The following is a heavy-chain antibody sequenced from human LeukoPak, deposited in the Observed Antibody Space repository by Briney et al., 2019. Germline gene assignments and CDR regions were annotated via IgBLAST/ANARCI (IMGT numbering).Heavy chain of an antibody. J-gene: IGHJ4*02. D-gene: IGHD6-13*01. CDR2: ISGSGGST. CDR3: AREIAATGVFDY. Sequence: PGGSLRLSCAASGFTFRNYWMSWVRQAPGKGLEWVSAISGSGGSTYYADSVKGRFTISRDNSKNTLYLQMNSLRAEDTAVYYCAREIAATGVFDYWGQGTLVTVSS. V-gene: IGHV3-23*01. CDR1: GFTFRNYW.